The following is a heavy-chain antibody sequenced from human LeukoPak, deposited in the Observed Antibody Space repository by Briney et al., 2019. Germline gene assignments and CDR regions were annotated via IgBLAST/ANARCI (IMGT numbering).Heavy chain of an antibody. J-gene: IGHJ3*02. Sequence: GRSLRLSCAASGFTFSSYAMHWVRQAPGKGLEWVSAISGSGGSTYYADSVKGRFTISRDNSKNTLYLQMNSLRAEDTAVCYCARCLFFGDILTGDAFDIWGQGTMVTVSS. CDR3: ARCLFFGDILTGDAFDI. V-gene: IGHV3-23*01. CDR1: GFTFSSYA. D-gene: IGHD3-9*01. CDR2: ISGSGGST.